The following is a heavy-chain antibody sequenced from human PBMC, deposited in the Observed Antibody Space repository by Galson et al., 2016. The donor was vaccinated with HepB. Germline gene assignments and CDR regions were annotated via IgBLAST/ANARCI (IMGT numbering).Heavy chain of an antibody. D-gene: IGHD6-19*01. V-gene: IGHV3-74*01. J-gene: IGHJ4*02. CDR1: GFTFSSHW. Sequence: SLRLSCAASGFTFSSHWMHWVRQAPGKGLVWVSRIDSDGSDIRYADSVRGRFTISRDNAKNTLYLQMNSLRAEDTAVYYCARDQRSSLDYWGQGTRVTVSS. CDR2: IDSDGSDI. CDR3: ARDQRSSLDY.